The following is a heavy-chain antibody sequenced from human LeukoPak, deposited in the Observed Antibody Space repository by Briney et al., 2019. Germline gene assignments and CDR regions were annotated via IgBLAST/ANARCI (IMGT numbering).Heavy chain of an antibody. D-gene: IGHD2-2*02. CDR1: GYSETNYG. Sequence: ASVRVSCTASGYSETNYGFTWVRQAPGHGLEWMGWISAYNGNTNYGQKFQDRVTMTTDTSTGTAYMELRSLRPDDTAVYYCARVPAAIIRYCYYMDVWGKGTTVTVSS. CDR2: ISAYNGNT. V-gene: IGHV1-18*01. J-gene: IGHJ6*03. CDR3: ARVPAAIIRYCYYMDV.